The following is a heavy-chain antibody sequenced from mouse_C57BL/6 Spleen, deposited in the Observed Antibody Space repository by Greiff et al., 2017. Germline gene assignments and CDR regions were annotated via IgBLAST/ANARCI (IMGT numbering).Heavy chain of an antibody. V-gene: IGHV1-82*01. CDR3: ARYYYGSSYDYFDY. CDR1: GYAFSSSW. CDR2: SYPGDGDT. D-gene: IGHD1-1*01. J-gene: IGHJ2*01. Sequence: QVQLQQSGPELVKPGASVKISCKASGYAFSSSWMNWVKQRPGKGLEWIGRSYPGDGDTNYNGKFKGKATLTADKSSSTAYMQLSSLTSEDSAVYFCARYYYGSSYDYFDYWGQGTTLTVSS.